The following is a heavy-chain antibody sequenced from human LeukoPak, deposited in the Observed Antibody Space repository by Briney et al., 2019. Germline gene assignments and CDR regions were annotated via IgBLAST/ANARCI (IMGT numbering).Heavy chain of an antibody. J-gene: IGHJ4*02. V-gene: IGHV4-30-2*01. CDR1: GGSISSGGYY. CDR3: ARDGFVGGNYFDY. D-gene: IGHD2-15*01. Sequence: SETLSLTCTASGGSISSGGYYWSWIRQPPGKGLEWIGYIYHSGSTYYNPSLKSRVTISVDRSKNQFSLKLSSVTAADTAVYYCARDGFVGGNYFDYWGQGTLVTVSS. CDR2: IYHSGST.